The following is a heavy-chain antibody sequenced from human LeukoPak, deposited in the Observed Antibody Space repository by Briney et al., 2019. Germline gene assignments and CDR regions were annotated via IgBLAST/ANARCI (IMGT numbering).Heavy chain of an antibody. J-gene: IGHJ6*04. V-gene: IGHV3-21*01. CDR2: ISSSSSYI. D-gene: IGHD5-12*01. CDR1: GFTFSSYS. Sequence: GGSLRLSCAASGFTFSSYSMNWVRQAPGKGLEWVSSISSSSSYIYYADSVKGRFTISRDNAKNSLYLQMDSLRAEDTAVYYCARAWGDMVATINGMDVWGKGTTVTVSS. CDR3: ARAWGDMVATINGMDV.